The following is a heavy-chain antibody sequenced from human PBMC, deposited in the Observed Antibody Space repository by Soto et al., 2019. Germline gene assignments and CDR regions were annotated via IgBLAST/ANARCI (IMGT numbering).Heavy chain of an antibody. D-gene: IGHD3-22*01. Sequence: EVQLVESGGGLVKPGGSLRLSCAASGFTFSSHGMNWVRQAPGKGLEWVSSISSSSTYIYYADSVKGRFTISRDNAKNSLYLQMNSLRAEDTAVYYCASHPRDSSGYWYYFDYWGQGTLVTVSS. J-gene: IGHJ4*02. V-gene: IGHV3-21*01. CDR2: ISSSSTYI. CDR3: ASHPRDSSGYWYYFDY. CDR1: GFTFSSHG.